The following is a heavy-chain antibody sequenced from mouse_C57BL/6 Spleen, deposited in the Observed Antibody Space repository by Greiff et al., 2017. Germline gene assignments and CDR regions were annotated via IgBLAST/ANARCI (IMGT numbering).Heavy chain of an antibody. Sequence: QVQLQQPGAELVRPGSSVKLSCKASGYTFTSYWMHWVKQRPIQGLEWIGNIDPSDSETHYNQKFKDKATLTVDKSSSTAYMQLSSLTSEYSAVYYCARGNGYLRAYWYFDVWGTGTTVTVSS. CDR3: ARGNGYLRAYWYFDV. V-gene: IGHV1-52*01. J-gene: IGHJ1*03. CDR1: GYTFTSYW. CDR2: IDPSDSET. D-gene: IGHD2-2*01.